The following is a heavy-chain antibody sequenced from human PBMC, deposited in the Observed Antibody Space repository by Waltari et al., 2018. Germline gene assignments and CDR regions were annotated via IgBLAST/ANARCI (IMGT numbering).Heavy chain of an antibody. Sequence: EVQLVESGGGLVQPGGSLRLSCAASGFTFSSYWMSWVRQAPGKGLEWVANIKQDGSEKYYVDSVKGRFTISRDNAKNSLYLQMNSLRAEDTAVYYCARTLSSWNWYFDLWGRGTLVTVSS. V-gene: IGHV3-7*01. D-gene: IGHD6-13*01. CDR1: GFTFSSYW. CDR3: ARTLSSWNWYFDL. J-gene: IGHJ2*01. CDR2: IKQDGSEK.